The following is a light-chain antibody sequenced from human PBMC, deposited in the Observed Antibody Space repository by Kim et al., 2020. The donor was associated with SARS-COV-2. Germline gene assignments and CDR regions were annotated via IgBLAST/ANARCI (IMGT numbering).Light chain of an antibody. CDR2: QDS. J-gene: IGLJ3*02. CDR3: QAWDSSIWV. Sequence: SYELTQPPSVSVSPGQTASITCSGDKLGDKYACXYQQKPGQSPVLVIYQDSKRPSGIPGRFSGSNSGNTATLTISGTQAMDEADYYCQAWDSSIWVFGGG. V-gene: IGLV3-1*01. CDR1: KLGDKY.